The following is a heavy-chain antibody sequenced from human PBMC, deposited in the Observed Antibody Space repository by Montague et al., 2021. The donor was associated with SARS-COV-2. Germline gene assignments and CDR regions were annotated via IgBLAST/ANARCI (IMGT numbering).Heavy chain of an antibody. V-gene: IGHV4-31*03. CDR1: GGSINSGGYY. CDR3: TRVHFGSSGWYPDAFDI. J-gene: IGHJ3*02. CDR2: IYYSGRT. Sequence: TLSLTCTVSGGSINSGGYYWSWIRQHPGKGLEWIGYIYYSGRTYYNPSLKSRLTISVDTSKNQFSLKLSSVTAADTAVYYCTRVHFGSSGWYPDAFDIWGQGTMVTVSS. D-gene: IGHD6-19*01.